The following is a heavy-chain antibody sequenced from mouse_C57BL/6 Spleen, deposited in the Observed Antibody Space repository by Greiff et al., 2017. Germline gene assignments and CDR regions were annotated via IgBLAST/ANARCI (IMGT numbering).Heavy chain of an antibody. CDR3: ARRGGSSGRFAY. J-gene: IGHJ3*01. CDR1: GYTFTDYN. V-gene: IGHV1-18*01. Sequence: EVKLQESGPELVKPGASVKIPCKASGYTFTDYNMDWVKQSHGKSLEWIGDINPNNGGTNYNQKFKGKATLTVDKSSSTAYMELRSLTSEDTAVYYCARRGGSSGRFAYWGQGTLVTVSA. CDR2: INPNNGGT. D-gene: IGHD3-1*01.